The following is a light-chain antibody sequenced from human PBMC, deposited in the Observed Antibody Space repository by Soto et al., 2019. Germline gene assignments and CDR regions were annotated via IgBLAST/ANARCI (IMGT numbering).Light chain of an antibody. CDR2: DAS. V-gene: IGKV3-20*01. CDR3: QQDGDSIPKVT. J-gene: IGKJ5*01. CDR1: QSLGTKY. Sequence: EIVLTQSPGTLSLSPGERATLSCRASQSLGTKYLAWYQQKPGQAPRLLIYDASTRATGIPDRFSGSGSGTDFTLTISRLEPEDFAVYFCQQDGDSIPKVTFGQGTRLEIK.